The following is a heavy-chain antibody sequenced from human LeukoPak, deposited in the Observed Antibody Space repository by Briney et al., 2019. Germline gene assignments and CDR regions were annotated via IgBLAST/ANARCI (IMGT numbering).Heavy chain of an antibody. CDR3: AREGNYYEMDV. V-gene: IGHV3-53*01. Sequence: GGSLRLSCAASGFTVSSNYMSWVRQAAGKGLEWVSVIFSGGTTYYADSVKGRFTISRDNSENTLYLQMNSLRAEDTAVYYCAREGNYYEMDVWGQGTTVTVSS. CDR2: IFSGGTT. CDR1: GFTVSSNY. J-gene: IGHJ6*02.